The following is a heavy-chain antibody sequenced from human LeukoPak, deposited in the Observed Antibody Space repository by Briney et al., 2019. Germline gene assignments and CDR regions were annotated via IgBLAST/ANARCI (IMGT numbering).Heavy chain of an antibody. V-gene: IGHV3-74*01. CDR3: TKDTFGGHDY. Sequence: GGSLRLSCAASGFTFSSYWMHWVRQAPGKGLLWVSRINTGGSTTSYADSVRGRFTISRDNTRNTLYLQMNSLRAEDTAVYYCTKDTFGGHDYWGQGTLVTVSS. CDR2: INTGGSTT. CDR1: GFTFSSYW. J-gene: IGHJ4*02. D-gene: IGHD3-16*01.